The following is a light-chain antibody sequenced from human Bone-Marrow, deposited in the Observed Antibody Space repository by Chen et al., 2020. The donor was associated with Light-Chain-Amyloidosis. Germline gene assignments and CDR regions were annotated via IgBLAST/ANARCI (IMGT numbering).Light chain of an antibody. J-gene: IGKJ4*01. V-gene: IGKV3-11*01. CDR3: QQRSNWPPT. Sequence: EIVLTQSPATLSLSPGERATLSCRASQSVSSYLAWYQQKPGQAPRLLIYDASNRATGIQARFSGSGSGTDFTLTVSSLEPEDCAVYYCQQRSNWPPTFGGGTKVEIK. CDR2: DAS. CDR1: QSVSSY.